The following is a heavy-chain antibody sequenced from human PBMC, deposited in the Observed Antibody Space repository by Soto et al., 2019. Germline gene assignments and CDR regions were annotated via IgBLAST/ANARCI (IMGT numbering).Heavy chain of an antibody. Sequence: QVQLVQSGAEVKKPGASVKVSCKASGGTFSSYAISWVRQAPGQGLEWMGGIIPNFGTANYAQKFQGRVTISADESTSTAYMELSSLRSEDTAVYYCAAKLAARYGFYFHYWGQGTLVTVSS. V-gene: IGHV1-69*01. CDR2: IIPNFGTA. J-gene: IGHJ4*02. D-gene: IGHD6-6*01. CDR3: AAKLAARYGFYFHY. CDR1: GGTFSSYA.